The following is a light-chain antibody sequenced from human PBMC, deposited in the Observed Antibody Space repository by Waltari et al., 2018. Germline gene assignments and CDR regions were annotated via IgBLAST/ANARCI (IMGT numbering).Light chain of an antibody. Sequence: QSALTQPASLSGSPGQSITISCTGTSRDVGSSNLVSWYQPHPGKAPKLIIYGGSKRPSGVSNRFSGSKSGNTASLTISGLQAEDEADYHCCSYAGGSAFVVFGGGTKLTVL. CDR2: GGS. V-gene: IGLV2-23*03. CDR3: CSYAGGSAFVV. J-gene: IGLJ2*01. CDR1: SRDVGSSNL.